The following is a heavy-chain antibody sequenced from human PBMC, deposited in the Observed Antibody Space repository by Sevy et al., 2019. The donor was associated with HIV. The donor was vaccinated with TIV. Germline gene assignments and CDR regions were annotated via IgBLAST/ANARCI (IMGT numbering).Heavy chain of an antibody. D-gene: IGHD6-13*01. J-gene: IGHJ6*02. CDR2: IYYSGST. CDR1: GGSISSYY. V-gene: IGHV4-59*13. CDR3: ARDRIAAAGTRYYYYGMDV. Sequence: PSETLSLTCTVSGGSISSYYWSWIRQPPGKGLEWIGYIYYSGSTNYNPSLKRRVTISVDTSKNQFSLKLSSVTAADTAVYYCARDRIAAAGTRYYYYGMDVWGQGTTVTVSS.